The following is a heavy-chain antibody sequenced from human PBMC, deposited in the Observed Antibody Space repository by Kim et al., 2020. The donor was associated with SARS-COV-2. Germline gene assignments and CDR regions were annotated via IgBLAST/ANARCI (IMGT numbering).Heavy chain of an antibody. CDR2: IYNSGST. CDR3: AKHGRSSWYGGVRVDP. CDR1: GGSISGFY. V-gene: IGHV4-59*08. D-gene: IGHD6-13*01. Sequence: SETLSLTCTVSGGSISGFYWSWIRQPPGKIMEWIGYIYNSGSTNYNPSLKSRVTIPLDTPKNQFSLKLNSVTAADTAVYYCAKHGRSSWYGGVRVDPCGQGTLVTVSS. J-gene: IGHJ5*02.